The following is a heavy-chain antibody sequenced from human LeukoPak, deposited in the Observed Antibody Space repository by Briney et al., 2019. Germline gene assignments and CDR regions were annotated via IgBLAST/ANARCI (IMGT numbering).Heavy chain of an antibody. D-gene: IGHD6-19*01. CDR3: AKHRLPVAGSPSKNPTAYFED. CDR1: GFTFTSHS. J-gene: IGHJ4*02. V-gene: IGHV3-23*01. CDR2: ISSSGHVT. Sequence: PGGSLRLSCAASGFTFTSHSRSWVRQAPGKGLEWVSAISSSGHVTSYAASVKGRFTVSRDQSQNTLLLQMSSLRADDTAVYYCAKHRLPVAGSPSKNPTAYFEDWGQGILVTVSS.